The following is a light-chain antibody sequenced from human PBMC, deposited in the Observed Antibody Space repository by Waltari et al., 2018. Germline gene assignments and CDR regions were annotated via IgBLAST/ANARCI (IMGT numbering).Light chain of an antibody. Sequence: DIQMTQSPSTLSAFVGESVTITCRASQSINRWVAWYQQRPGQVPKFLIYRGSTLQTGVPSMFSGSGSGTEFNLTISSLQPDDSATYHCQQYDTYPLTFGGGTKVEIK. J-gene: IGKJ4*01. V-gene: IGKV1-5*03. CDR2: RGS. CDR1: QSINRW. CDR3: QQYDTYPLT.